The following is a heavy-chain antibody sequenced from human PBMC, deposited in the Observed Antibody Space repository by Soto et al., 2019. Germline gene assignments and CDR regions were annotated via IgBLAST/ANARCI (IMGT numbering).Heavy chain of an antibody. CDR1: GFTFSSYS. J-gene: IGHJ2*01. CDR2: ISSSSSTI. CDR3: ARDLSGGTTQERKHYWYFDI. V-gene: IGHV3-48*02. D-gene: IGHD1-7*01. Sequence: GGSLRLSCAASGFTFSSYSMNWVRQAPGKGLEWVSYISSSSSTIYYADSVKGRFTISRDNAKNSLYLQMNSLRDEDTAVYYCARDLSGGTTQERKHYWYFDIWGRGTLVTVSS.